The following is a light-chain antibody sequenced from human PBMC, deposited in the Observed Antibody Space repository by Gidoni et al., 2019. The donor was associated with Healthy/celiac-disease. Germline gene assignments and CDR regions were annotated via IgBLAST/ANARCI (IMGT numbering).Light chain of an antibody. CDR1: QSISSY. Sequence: IQMTQSPSSLSASVGDRVTITCRASQSISSYLNWYQQKPGKAPKLLIYAASRLQSGVPSRFSGSGTGTDFTLTISSLQPEDFATYYCQQSYSTPLTFXGXTKVEIK. V-gene: IGKV1-39*01. CDR2: AAS. J-gene: IGKJ4*01. CDR3: QQSYSTPLT.